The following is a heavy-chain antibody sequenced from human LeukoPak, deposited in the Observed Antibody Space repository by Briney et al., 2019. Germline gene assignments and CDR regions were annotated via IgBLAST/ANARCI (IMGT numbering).Heavy chain of an antibody. CDR1: GGTFSSYA. Sequence: SVKVSCKASGGTFSSYAISWVRQAPGQGLEWMGGIIPIFGTANYAQKFQGRVTITADESTSTAYMELSSLRSEDTAVYYCARVRYSYGYRTRAFDYWGQGTLVIVSS. CDR3: ARVRYSYGYRTRAFDY. J-gene: IGHJ4*02. D-gene: IGHD5-18*01. V-gene: IGHV1-69*13. CDR2: IIPIFGTA.